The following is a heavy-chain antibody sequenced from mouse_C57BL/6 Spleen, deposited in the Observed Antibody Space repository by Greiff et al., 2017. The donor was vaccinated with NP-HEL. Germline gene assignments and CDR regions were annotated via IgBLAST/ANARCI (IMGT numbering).Heavy chain of an antibody. CDR2: IYPGDGDS. D-gene: IGHD2-1*01. V-gene: IGHV1-82*01. CDR3: ARKEGVDYGNYGDY. CDR1: GYAFRSSW. Sequence: VQLQQSGPELVKPGASVKISCKASGYAFRSSWMNWVKQRLGKGLEWIGRIYPGDGDSNSNGKSKGKATLTSDKSSSTAYMQRSRLTSEDSAVYFCARKEGVDYGNYGDYWGQGTTLTVSS. J-gene: IGHJ2*01.